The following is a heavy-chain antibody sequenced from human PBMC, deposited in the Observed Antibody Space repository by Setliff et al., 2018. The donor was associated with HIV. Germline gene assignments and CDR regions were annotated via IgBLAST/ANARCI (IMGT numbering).Heavy chain of an antibody. V-gene: IGHV4-59*02. Sequence: SETLSLTCTVSGGSVSPYYWSWIRQPPGKGLEWIAWISDSGTTNYNPSLRSRVTLSVDTSKNQFSLSLTSVTGADTAVYYCARGGASSKYLDPWGQGTLVTVSS. CDR1: GGSVSPYY. J-gene: IGHJ5*02. CDR3: ARGGASSKYLDP. CDR2: ISDSGTT. D-gene: IGHD2-15*01.